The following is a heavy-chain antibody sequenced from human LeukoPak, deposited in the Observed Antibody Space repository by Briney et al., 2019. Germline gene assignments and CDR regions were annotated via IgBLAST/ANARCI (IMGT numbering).Heavy chain of an antibody. CDR1: GFTFSSYW. D-gene: IGHD6-13*01. Sequence: GGSLRLSCAASGFTFSSYWMNWVRQAPGKGLVWVSRIASDGSSTTYADSVKGRFSISWDNAKKSLYLEMNTLRAEDTAIYYCACPYRSRFDYWGQGTLVTVSS. CDR3: ACPYRSRFDY. V-gene: IGHV3-74*01. CDR2: IASDGSST. J-gene: IGHJ4*02.